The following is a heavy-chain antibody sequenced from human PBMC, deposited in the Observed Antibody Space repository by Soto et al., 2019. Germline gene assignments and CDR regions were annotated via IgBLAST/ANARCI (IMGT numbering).Heavy chain of an antibody. CDR3: AREGAATANYGMDV. Sequence: QVQLVQSGAEVKKPGASVKVSCKASGYTFTDYYIHWVRQAPGQGLEWMGWVNPNSGGTNYAQKFQCWVTMTRDTYISTVYMELSSLKSDDMAVYYCAREGAATANYGMDVWGQGTTVTVSS. CDR1: GYTFTDYY. D-gene: IGHD2-21*02. CDR2: VNPNSGGT. V-gene: IGHV1-2*04. J-gene: IGHJ6*02.